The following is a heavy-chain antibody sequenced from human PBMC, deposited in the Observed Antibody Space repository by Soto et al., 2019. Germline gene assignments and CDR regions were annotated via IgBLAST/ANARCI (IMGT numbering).Heavy chain of an antibody. J-gene: IGHJ6*02. CDR2: MNPNSGNT. D-gene: IGHD6-6*01. Sequence: ASVKVSCKASGYTFTSYDINWVRQATGQGLEWMGWMNPNSGNTGYAQKFQGRVTMTRNTSISTAYMELSSLRSEDTAVYYCARGVAEQLVPEPYYYYGMDVWGQGTTVTVSS. CDR3: ARGVAEQLVPEPYYYYGMDV. V-gene: IGHV1-8*01. CDR1: GYTFTSYD.